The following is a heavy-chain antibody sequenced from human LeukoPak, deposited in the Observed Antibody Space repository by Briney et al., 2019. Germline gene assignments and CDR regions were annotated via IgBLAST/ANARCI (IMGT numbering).Heavy chain of an antibody. V-gene: IGHV4-4*07. CDR2: IYTSGST. CDR3: ARTADYGDYYYYMDV. Sequence: SETLSLTCTVSGGSISSYYWDWIRQPAGKGLEWIGRIYTSGSTNYNPSLKSRVTMSVDTSKNQFSLKLSSVTAADTAVYYCARTADYGDYYYYMDVWGKGTTVTISS. J-gene: IGHJ6*03. D-gene: IGHD4-17*01. CDR1: GGSISSYY.